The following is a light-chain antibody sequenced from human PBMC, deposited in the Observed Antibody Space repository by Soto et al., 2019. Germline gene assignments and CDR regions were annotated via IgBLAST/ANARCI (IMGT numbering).Light chain of an antibody. CDR2: DVS. CDR1: SSDVGGYNY. J-gene: IGLJ2*01. CDR3: SSYTSSSTLMV. Sequence: QSALTQPASVSGSPGQSITISCTGTSSDVGGYNYVYWYQQHPGKAPKLMIYDVSNRPSGVSNRFSGAKSGNTASLTISGLQAEDEADYYGSSYTSSSTLMVFGGGTKLTVL. V-gene: IGLV2-14*01.